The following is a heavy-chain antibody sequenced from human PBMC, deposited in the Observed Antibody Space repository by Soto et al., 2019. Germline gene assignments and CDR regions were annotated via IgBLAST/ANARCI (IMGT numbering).Heavy chain of an antibody. V-gene: IGHV3-9*01. CDR2: ISWNSGSI. CDR3: AKNRGFGELHEFDY. CDR1: GFTFDDYA. Sequence: EVQLVESGGGLVQPGRSLRLSCAASGFTFDDYAMHWVRQAPGKGLEWVSGISWNSGSIGYADSVKGRFTISRDNAKNSLYLQMNSLRAEDTALYYCAKNRGFGELHEFDYWGQGTLVTVSS. J-gene: IGHJ4*02. D-gene: IGHD3-10*01.